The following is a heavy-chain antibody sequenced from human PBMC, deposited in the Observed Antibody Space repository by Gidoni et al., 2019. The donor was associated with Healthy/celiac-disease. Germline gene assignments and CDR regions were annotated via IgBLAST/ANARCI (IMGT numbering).Heavy chain of an antibody. CDR3: ARGYDSSGYYYYYYYGMDV. V-gene: IGHV4-39*01. J-gene: IGHJ6*02. CDR1: GCSISSSSYY. CDR2: IYSSGST. D-gene: IGHD3-22*01. Sequence: QLQLQESGPGLVKPSETLSLTCTVSGCSISSSSYYWGWIRQPPGKGLEWIGSIYSSGSTYYNPSLKSRVTISVDTSKNQFSLKLSSVTAADTAVYYCARGYDSSGYYYYYYYGMDVWGQGTTVTVSS.